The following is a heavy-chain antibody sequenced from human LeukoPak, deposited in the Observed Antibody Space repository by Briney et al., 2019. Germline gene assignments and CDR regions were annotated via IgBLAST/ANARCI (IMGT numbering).Heavy chain of an antibody. D-gene: IGHD5-18*01. CDR2: IRSKAYGGTT. V-gene: IGHV3-49*03. J-gene: IGHJ4*02. CDR1: GFTFGDYA. CDR3: TRVPFGYSYGYFDY. Sequence: GGSLRLSCTASGFTFGDYAMSWFRQAPGKGLEWVGFIRSKAYGGTTEYAASVKGRFTISRDDSKSIAYLQMNSLKTEDTAVYYCTRVPFGYSYGYFDYWGQGTLVTVSS.